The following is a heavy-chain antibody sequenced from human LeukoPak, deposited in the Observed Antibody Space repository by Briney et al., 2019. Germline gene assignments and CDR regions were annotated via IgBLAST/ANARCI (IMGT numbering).Heavy chain of an antibody. J-gene: IGHJ4*02. CDR1: GVTFSSYW. V-gene: IGHV3-74*01. CDR3: ARDDYYLDY. CDR2: INSDGSTT. D-gene: IGHD3-3*01. Sequence: PGGSLRLSCAASGVTFSSYWMHWVREAPREGLVWVSRINSDGSTTNYADSVKGRFTISRDNAKNTLYLQMNSLGAEDTAVYYCARDDYYLDYWGQGTLVTVFS.